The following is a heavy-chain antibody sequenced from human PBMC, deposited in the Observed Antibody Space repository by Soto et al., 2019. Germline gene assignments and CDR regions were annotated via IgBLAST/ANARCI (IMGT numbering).Heavy chain of an antibody. CDR2: ISYTGYT. D-gene: IGHD3-10*01. CDR1: GGSISSGDYY. J-gene: IGHJ4*02. Sequence: NPSETLSLTCTVSGGSISSGDYYWGWIRQPPGKGLEWIGYISYTGYTYYNPSLQSRVTMSVDTSKNHFSLKLTSVTAADTAVYYCARDYYASGSLFYWGQGTLVTVSS. V-gene: IGHV4-30-4*01. CDR3: ARDYYASGSLFY.